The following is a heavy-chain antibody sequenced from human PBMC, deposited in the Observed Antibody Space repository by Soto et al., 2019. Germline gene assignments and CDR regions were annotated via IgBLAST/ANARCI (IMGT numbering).Heavy chain of an antibody. D-gene: IGHD3-3*01. V-gene: IGHV4-4*02. CDR3: ARDPRFLEWSIGGYGMDV. CDR1: GGSISSSNW. J-gene: IGHJ6*02. Sequence: PSETLSLTCAVSGGSISSSNWWSWVRQPPGKGLEWIGEIYHSGSTNYNPSLKSRVTISVDKSKNQFSLKLSSVTAADTAVYYCARDPRFLEWSIGGYGMDVWGQGTTVTVS. CDR2: IYHSGST.